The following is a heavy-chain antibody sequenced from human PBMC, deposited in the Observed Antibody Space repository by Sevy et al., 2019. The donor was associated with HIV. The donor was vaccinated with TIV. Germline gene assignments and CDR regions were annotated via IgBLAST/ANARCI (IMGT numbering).Heavy chain of an antibody. J-gene: IGHJ6*03. CDR2: IRSKAYGGTT. CDR3: TREGDFWSGYSSYYYYFYMDV. D-gene: IGHD3-3*01. Sequence: GGSLRLSCTASGFTFGDYAMSWVRQAPGKGLEWVGFIRSKAYGGTTEYAASVKGRFTISRDDSKSIAYLQMNSLKTEDTAVYYCTREGDFWSGYSSYYYYFYMDVWGKGTTVTVSS. CDR1: GFTFGDYA. V-gene: IGHV3-49*04.